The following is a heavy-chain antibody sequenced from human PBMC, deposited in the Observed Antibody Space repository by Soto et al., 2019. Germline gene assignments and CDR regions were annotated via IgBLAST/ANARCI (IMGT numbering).Heavy chain of an antibody. CDR3: ARGPTHGAFEL. CDR2: IVPDGRNQ. Sequence: PGGSLRLSCVASGSHFDVHWVRQAPGKGPEWVAHIVPDGRNQYWADSVKGRFTGSRDNAKNTVYLQMNSLRTEDTAVYYCARGPTHGAFELWGQGTMVT. V-gene: IGHV3-30*03. J-gene: IGHJ3*01. CDR1: GSHFD.